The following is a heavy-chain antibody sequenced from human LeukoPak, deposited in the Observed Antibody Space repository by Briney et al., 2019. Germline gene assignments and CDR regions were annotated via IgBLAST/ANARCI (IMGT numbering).Heavy chain of an antibody. CDR2: ISSSGDTT. J-gene: IGHJ4*02. CDR1: GFTFSDYY. V-gene: IGHV3-11*01. CDR3: ARESPGIAAAGLGF. Sequence: GGSLRLSCTASGFTFSDYYMNWVRQAPGKGLEWVSYISSSGDTTYYADSVKGRFTISRDNARNSLYLQLNSLRAEDTAVYYCARESPGIAAAGLGFWGQGTLVTVSS. D-gene: IGHD6-13*01.